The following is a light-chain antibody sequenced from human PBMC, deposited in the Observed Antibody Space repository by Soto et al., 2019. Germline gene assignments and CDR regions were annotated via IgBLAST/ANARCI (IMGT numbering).Light chain of an antibody. CDR3: QKYNTGT. V-gene: IGKV1-27*01. CDR2: SAS. CDR1: QGISNY. Sequence: DIQMTQSPSSLSASVGDRVTITCRASQGISNYLAWYQQKPGRVPKLLIYSASTLQSGVPSRFSGSGSGTDFTLTISSLQPEDVATYYCQKYNTGTFGQGTKVEIK. J-gene: IGKJ1*01.